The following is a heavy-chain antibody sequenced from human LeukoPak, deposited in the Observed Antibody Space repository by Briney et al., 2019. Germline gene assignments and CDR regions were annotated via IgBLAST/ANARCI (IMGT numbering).Heavy chain of an antibody. CDR2: ISYDGSIK. Sequence: GGSLRLSCAASGFTFSNYAMHWVRQAPGKGLEWVAVISYDGSIKYYADSVKGRFTISRDNAKNSLYLLMNSLRAEDTAVYYCARALRTVWGYYFDYWGQGTLVTVSS. CDR1: GFTFSNYA. CDR3: ARALRTVWGYYFDY. V-gene: IGHV3-30*04. J-gene: IGHJ4*02. D-gene: IGHD4-17*01.